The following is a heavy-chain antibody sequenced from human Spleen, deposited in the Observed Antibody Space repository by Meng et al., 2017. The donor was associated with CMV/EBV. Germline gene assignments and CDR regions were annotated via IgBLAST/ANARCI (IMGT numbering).Heavy chain of an antibody. CDR2: INTNTGNP. CDR1: GYIFTSYS. Sequence: QVQLVQSGSELKKPGASVKVSCKASGYIFTSYSMNWVRQAPGQGLEWMGWINTNTGNPTYAQGFTGRFVFSLDTSVSTEYLQISSLKAEDTAMYYCERGGVVPYTSGSYWGQGTLVTVSS. J-gene: IGHJ4*02. D-gene: IGHD6-19*01. V-gene: IGHV7-4-1*02. CDR3: ERGGVVPYTSGSY.